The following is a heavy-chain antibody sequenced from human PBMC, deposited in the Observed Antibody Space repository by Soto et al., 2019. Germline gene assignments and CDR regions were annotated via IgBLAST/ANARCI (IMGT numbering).Heavy chain of an antibody. CDR3: ARALGTNFYYGIDV. CDR1: GFTFSSYG. J-gene: IGHJ6*02. CDR2: IWYDGSNK. V-gene: IGHV3-33*01. D-gene: IGHD1-7*01. Sequence: QVQLVESGGGVVQPGRSLRLSCAASGFTFSSYGMHWVRQAPGKGLEWVAVIWYDGSNKYYADSVKGRFTISRDNSKNTLYLQMNSLRAEDTAVYYCARALGTNFYYGIDVWGQGTTVTVSS.